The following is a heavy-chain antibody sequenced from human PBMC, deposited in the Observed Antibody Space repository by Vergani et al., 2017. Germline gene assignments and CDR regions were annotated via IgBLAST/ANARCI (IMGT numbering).Heavy chain of an antibody. CDR2: ISSSSSYI. CDR3: ARVILRFLEWLPGDAFDI. CDR1: GFTFSSYS. J-gene: IGHJ3*02. Sequence: EVQLVESGGGLVKPGGSLRLSCAASGFTFSSYSMNWVRQAPGKGLEWVSSISSSSSYIYYADSVKGRFTISRDNAKNSLYLQMNSLIAEDTAVYYCARVILRFLEWLPGDAFDIWGQGTMVTVSS. V-gene: IGHV3-21*01. D-gene: IGHD3-3*01.